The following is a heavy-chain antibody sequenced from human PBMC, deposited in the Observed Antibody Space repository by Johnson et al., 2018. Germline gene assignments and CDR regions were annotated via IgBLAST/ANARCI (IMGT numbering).Heavy chain of an antibody. CDR2: ISWNSGTL. D-gene: IGHD3-22*01. Sequence: VQLVQSGGGLVQPGRSLRLSCAASGFTFDDYAMHWVRQAPGKGLEWVSGISWNSGTLGYADSVKGRFTISRDDSKNTLYLQMNSLRAEDTAVYCCARDNYYYDSSAYAYYFDYWGQGTLVTVSS. J-gene: IGHJ4*02. V-gene: IGHV3-9*01. CDR1: GFTFDDYA. CDR3: ARDNYYYDSSAYAYYFDY.